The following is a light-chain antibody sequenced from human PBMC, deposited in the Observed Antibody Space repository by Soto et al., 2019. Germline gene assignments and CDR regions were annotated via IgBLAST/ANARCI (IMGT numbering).Light chain of an antibody. V-gene: IGLV2-8*01. J-gene: IGLJ2*01. Sequence: QSALTQPPSASGSPGQSVTISCAGTSSDVGGYNLVSWYQQHPGKAPKLMIYEVIKRPSGVPDRFSGSKSGTSASLAISGLQSEDEADYYCAAWDDSLNGRLFGGGTKLTVL. CDR2: EVI. CDR1: SSDVGGYNL. CDR3: AAWDDSLNGRL.